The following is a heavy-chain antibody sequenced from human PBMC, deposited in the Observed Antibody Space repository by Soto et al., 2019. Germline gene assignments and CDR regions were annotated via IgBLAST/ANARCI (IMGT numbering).Heavy chain of an antibody. CDR1: GGSISSGGYS. CDR2: IYHSGST. CDR3: VAEKKSWFDP. Sequence: SETLSLTCAVSGGSISSGGYSWSWIRQPPGKGLEWIGYIYHSGSTYYNPSLKSRVTISVDRSKNRFSLKLSSVTAADTAVYYCVAEKKSWFDPWGQGTLVTVSS. J-gene: IGHJ5*02. V-gene: IGHV4-30-2*01.